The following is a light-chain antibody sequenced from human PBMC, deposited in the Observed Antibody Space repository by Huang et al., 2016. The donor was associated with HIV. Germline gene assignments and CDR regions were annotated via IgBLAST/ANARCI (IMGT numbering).Light chain of an antibody. V-gene: IGKV2-28*01. CDR3: MQTLQTPYT. Sequence: DFVMTQSPLSLPVTPGEPASISCRSSQSLLHSNGYSYVDWYVQKPGQSPQLLIYLASKRAPGVPDRFSGSGSGVDFALKISRVEAEDVGVYYCMQTLQTPYTFGQGTKLEIK. CDR2: LAS. J-gene: IGKJ2*01. CDR1: QSLLHSNGYSY.